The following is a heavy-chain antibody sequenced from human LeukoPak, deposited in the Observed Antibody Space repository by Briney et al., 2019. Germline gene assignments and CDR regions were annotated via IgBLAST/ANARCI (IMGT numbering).Heavy chain of an antibody. CDR3: ARERPQWELWSLYWFDP. J-gene: IGHJ5*02. V-gene: IGHV1-46*01. Sequence: ASVKVSCKASGYTFTSYYMHWVRQAPGQGLEWMGIINPSGGSTSYAQKFQGRVTMTRDTSTSTVYMELSSLRSEDTAVYYCARERPQWELWSLYWFDPWGQGTLVTVSS. CDR1: GYTFTSYY. CDR2: INPSGGST. D-gene: IGHD1-26*01.